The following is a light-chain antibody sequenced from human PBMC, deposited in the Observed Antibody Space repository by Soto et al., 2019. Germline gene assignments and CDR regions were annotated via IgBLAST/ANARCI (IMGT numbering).Light chain of an antibody. V-gene: IGLV1-40*01. CDR2: RNT. CDR1: GSTIGAGYE. Sequence: QSVLTQPPSVSGAPAKRAPIPCMGGGSTIGAGYEVHWYQQLPGTVPKLLFYRNTYRPSGVPDRFSGSRSATSASLTITGLQAEDEADYYCQSYDRSLSGSFFGTGTKVTVL. CDR3: QSYDRSLSGSF. J-gene: IGLJ1*01.